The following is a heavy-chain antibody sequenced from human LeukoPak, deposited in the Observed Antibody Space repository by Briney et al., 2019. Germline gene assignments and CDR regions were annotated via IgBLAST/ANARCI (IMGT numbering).Heavy chain of an antibody. CDR2: IKSKTDGGTT. D-gene: IGHD3-22*01. V-gene: IGHV3-15*01. J-gene: IGHJ4*02. Sequence: PGGSLRLSCAASGFRFNTFWMSWVRQAPGKGLEWVGRIKSKTDGGTTDCAAPVKGRFTISRDDSKNTLYLQMNSLKTEDTAVYYCTTVVPYYYDSSGYYFSYWGQGTLVTVSS. CDR3: TTVVPYYYDSSGYYFSY. CDR1: GFRFNTFW.